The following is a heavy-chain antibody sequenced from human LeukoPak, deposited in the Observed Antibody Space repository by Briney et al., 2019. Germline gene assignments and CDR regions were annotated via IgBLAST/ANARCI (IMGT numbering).Heavy chain of an antibody. CDR1: GYTFTSYG. CDR2: ISPYDGNT. J-gene: IGHJ4*02. D-gene: IGHD6-13*01. V-gene: IGHV1-18*01. Sequence: ASVKVSCKASGYTFTSYGFSWVRQAPGQGLEWVGWISPYDGNTNYAQNLQGRVTMTTDTSTSTAYMELRSLRSDDTAFYYCSSGGGAQQLEVHWGQGTLVTVSS. CDR3: SSGGGAQQLEVH.